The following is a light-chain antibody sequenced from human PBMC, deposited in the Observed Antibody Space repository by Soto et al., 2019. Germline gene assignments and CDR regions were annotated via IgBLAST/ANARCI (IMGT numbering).Light chain of an antibody. Sequence: QSVLTQPASVSGSPGQSITLSCTGANSDVANYDYVSWYRQYPGLAPQVIISEVTNRPSVISDRFSGSKSANTAYLTISGLQAEDEADYYRCSHTISGAPVFGGGTKVTVL. J-gene: IGLJ2*01. CDR1: NSDVANYDY. CDR3: CSHTISGAPV. CDR2: EVT. V-gene: IGLV2-14*01.